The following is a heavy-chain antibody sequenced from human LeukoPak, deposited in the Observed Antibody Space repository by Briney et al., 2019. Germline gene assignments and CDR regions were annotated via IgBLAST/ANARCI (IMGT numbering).Heavy chain of an antibody. Sequence: GGSLKLSCAASGFSFSSYGMHWVRQTPGKGLEWVAVMSFDGSNIYYGDSVKGRFTISRDNSKNTLYLQMNSLRVEDTALYYCAKVTPGSTARKSGLDFWGQGTLVTVSS. J-gene: IGHJ4*02. V-gene: IGHV3-30*18. CDR1: GFSFSSYG. CDR2: MSFDGSNI. D-gene: IGHD2-21*02. CDR3: AKVTPGSTARKSGLDF.